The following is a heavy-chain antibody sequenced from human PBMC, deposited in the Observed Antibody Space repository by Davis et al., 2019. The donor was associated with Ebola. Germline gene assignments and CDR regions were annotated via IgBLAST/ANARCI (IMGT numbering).Heavy chain of an antibody. CDR2: IIPIFGTA. CDR3: ASGVAARRAYYYYGMDV. D-gene: IGHD6-6*01. J-gene: IGHJ6*02. CDR1: GGTFSSYA. V-gene: IGHV1-69*13. Sequence: SVTVSCKASGGTFSSYAISWVRQAPGQGLEWMGGIIPIFGTANYAQKFQGRVTITADESTSTAYMELSSLRSEDTAVYYCASGVAARRAYYYYGMDVWGQGTTVTVSS.